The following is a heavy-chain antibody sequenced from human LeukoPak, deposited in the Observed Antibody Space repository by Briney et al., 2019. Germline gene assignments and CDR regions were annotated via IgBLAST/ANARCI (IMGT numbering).Heavy chain of an antibody. V-gene: IGHV3-7*03. CDR1: GFIFSTYW. CDR2: MKQDGSEK. D-gene: IGHD5-18*01. CDR3: AKDGQRIQLWSAKSFYFDY. Sequence: PGGSLRLSCGASGFIFSTYWMTWVRQAPGKGLEWVANMKQDGSEKYYEDSVKGRVTISRDNAKNSLYLQMNSLRAEDTAVYYCAKDGQRIQLWSAKSFYFDYWGQGTLVTVSS. J-gene: IGHJ4*02.